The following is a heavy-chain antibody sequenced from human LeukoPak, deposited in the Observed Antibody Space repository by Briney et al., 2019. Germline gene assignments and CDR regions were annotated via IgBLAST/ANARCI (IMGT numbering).Heavy chain of an antibody. J-gene: IGHJ4*02. Sequence: GGSLRLSCAASGFTFNTYWMSWVRQAPGKGLEWVASIKQDGGEEYYMDSVKGRFTISRDNAKNSLYLQMNSLRAEDTAVYYCAREWHAIFDYWGQGSLGTVSS. CDR2: IKQDGGEE. V-gene: IGHV3-7*01. CDR3: AREWHAIFDY. CDR1: GFTFNTYW. D-gene: IGHD2-2*01.